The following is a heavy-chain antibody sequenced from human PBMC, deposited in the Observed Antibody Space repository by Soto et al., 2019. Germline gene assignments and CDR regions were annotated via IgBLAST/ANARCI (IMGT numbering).Heavy chain of an antibody. Sequence: ASVKVSCKASGYTFTSYDINWVRQATGQGLEWMGWMNPNSGNTGYAQKFQGRVTMTRNTSISTAYMELRSLRSDDTAVYYCERERMVTPDSSRFDPWGQGNLVTVSS. J-gene: IGHJ5*02. V-gene: IGHV1-8*01. CDR1: GYTFTSYD. CDR3: ERERMVTPDSSRFDP. CDR2: MNPNSGNT. D-gene: IGHD4-4*01.